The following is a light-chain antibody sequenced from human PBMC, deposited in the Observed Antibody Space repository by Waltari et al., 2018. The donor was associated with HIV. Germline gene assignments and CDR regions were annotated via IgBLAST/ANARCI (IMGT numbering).Light chain of an antibody. CDR3: QSFDSVVTSSV. V-gene: IGLV1-40*01. CDR2: EST. CDR1: SSNIGARYD. J-gene: IGLJ2*01. Sequence: QSMLTQPPSVSGAPGQRVNISCSGSSSNIGARYDVHWYQHIPGTAPKLLIYESTNRPSGVPDRFSASTSGTSASLAITGLQAEDEADYYCQSFDSVVTSSVFGGGTKLTVL.